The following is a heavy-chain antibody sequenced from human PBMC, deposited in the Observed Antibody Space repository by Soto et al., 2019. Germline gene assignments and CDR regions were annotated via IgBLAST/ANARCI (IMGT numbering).Heavy chain of an antibody. J-gene: IGHJ3*02. CDR3: ARTLLPDTKGAFDI. Sequence: SETLSLTCSVSGGSVTSYFWSWIRQPAGKGLEWIGRISTSGGTNDNRSLKSRVTMSIDTSRNQFSLKLISVTAADTAIYYCARTLLPDTKGAFDIWGQGKLVTVSS. D-gene: IGHD2-2*01. CDR1: GGSVTSYF. V-gene: IGHV4-4*07. CDR2: ISTSGGT.